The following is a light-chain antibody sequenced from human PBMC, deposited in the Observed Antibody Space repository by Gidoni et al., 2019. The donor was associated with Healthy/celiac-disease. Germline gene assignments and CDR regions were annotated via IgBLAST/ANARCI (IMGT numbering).Light chain of an antibody. CDR3: AAWDDSLSGVV. Sequence: QSVLTQPPSASGTPGQRVTISCSGSSSNIGSNYVYWYQQLPGTAPKLLLYSNNQRPSGLPDRFSGSKSGTSASLAISGLRSEDEADYYCAAWDDSLSGVVFGGGTKLTVL. CDR2: SNN. V-gene: IGLV1-47*02. J-gene: IGLJ2*01. CDR1: SSNIGSNY.